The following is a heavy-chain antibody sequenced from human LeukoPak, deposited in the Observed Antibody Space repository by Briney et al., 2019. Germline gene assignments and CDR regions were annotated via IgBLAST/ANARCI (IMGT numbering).Heavy chain of an antibody. CDR3: ARGAGEMGTIPWAP. CDR2: IYHSGTT. CDR1: GVSISTHY. J-gene: IGHJ4*02. Sequence: SETLSLTCNVSGVSISTHYWSWIRQSSGKGLEWIGFIYHSGTTNYNPSLKSRVTISIDTSKSQFSLKLSSVTAADTAVYYCARGAGEMGTIPWAPWGQGTLVTVSS. V-gene: IGHV4-59*11. D-gene: IGHD5-24*01.